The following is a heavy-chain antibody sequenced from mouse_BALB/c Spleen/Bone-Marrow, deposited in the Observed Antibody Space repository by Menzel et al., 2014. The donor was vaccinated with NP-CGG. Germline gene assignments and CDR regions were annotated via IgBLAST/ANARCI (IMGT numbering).Heavy chain of an antibody. CDR1: GYSFTGYL. D-gene: IGHD2-1*01. V-gene: IGHV1-37*01. CDR3: GRSVYGSFDS. Sequence: VQIQQSGPELVKPGTSVKISCKASGYSFTGYLMNWVKHSHGKSLEWIGRINPYNSDAFYNPKFKVKATLTVDKSSSTAHMDLLSLTSEDSAVYYCGRSVYGSFDSWGQGTTLTVSS. J-gene: IGHJ2*01. CDR2: INPYNSDA.